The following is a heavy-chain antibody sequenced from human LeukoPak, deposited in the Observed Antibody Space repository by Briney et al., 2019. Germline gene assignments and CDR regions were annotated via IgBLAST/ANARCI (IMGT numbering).Heavy chain of an antibody. CDR2: INPSGGST. D-gene: IGHD5-24*01. J-gene: IGHJ5*02. CDR1: GYTFTSYY. CDR3: ASLEEEMATIT. V-gene: IGHV1-46*01. Sequence: ASVKVSCKASGYTFTSYYMHWVRQAPGQGLEWMGIINPSGGSTSYAQKFQGRVTMTRDTSTSTVYMELSSLRSEDTAAYHRASLEEEMATITWGQGTLVTVSS.